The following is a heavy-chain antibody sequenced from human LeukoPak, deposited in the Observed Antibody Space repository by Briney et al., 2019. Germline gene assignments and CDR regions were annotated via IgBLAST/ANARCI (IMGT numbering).Heavy chain of an antibody. CDR1: GFTFSSYG. D-gene: IGHD6-19*01. V-gene: IGHV3-30*18. J-gene: IGHJ4*02. CDR2: ISYDGSNK. CDR3: AKEYGWAVAVYYFDY. Sequence: GRSLRLSCAASGFTFSSYGMHWVRQAPGKGLEWVAVISYDGSNKYYADSVKGRFTISRDNSKNTLYLQMNSLRAEDTAVYYCAKEYGWAVAVYYFDYWGQGTLVTASS.